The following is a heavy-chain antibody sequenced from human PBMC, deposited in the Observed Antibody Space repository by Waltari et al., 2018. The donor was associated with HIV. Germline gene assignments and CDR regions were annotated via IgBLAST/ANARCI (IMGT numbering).Heavy chain of an antibody. CDR3: ARGGGLLGAFDI. J-gene: IGHJ3*02. V-gene: IGHV3-74*01. CDR2: INSDGSST. CDR1: GFTFSSYW. D-gene: IGHD2-15*01. Sequence: EVQLVESGGGLVQPGGSLRLSCAASGFTFSSYWMHRVRQAPGKGLVWVSRINSDGSSTSYADSVKGRFTISRDNAKNTLYLQMNSLRAEDTAVYYCARGGGLLGAFDIWGQGTMVTVSS.